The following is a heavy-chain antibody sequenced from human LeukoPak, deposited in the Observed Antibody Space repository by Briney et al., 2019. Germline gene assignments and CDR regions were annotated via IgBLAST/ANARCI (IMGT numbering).Heavy chain of an antibody. V-gene: IGHV4-39*07. CDR2: IYYSGST. CDR1: GGSISSSSYY. D-gene: IGHD3-10*01. CDR3: ARGRRHYYGSGSYCYFDY. Sequence: PSETLSLTCTVSGGSISSSSYYWGWIRQPPGKGLEWIGSIYYSGSTYYNPSLKSRVTISVDTSKNQFSLKLSSVTAADTAVYYCARGRRHYYGSGSYCYFDYWGQGTLVTVSS. J-gene: IGHJ4*02.